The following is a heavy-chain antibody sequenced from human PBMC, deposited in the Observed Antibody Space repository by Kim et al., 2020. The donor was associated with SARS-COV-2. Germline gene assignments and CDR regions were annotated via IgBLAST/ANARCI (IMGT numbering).Heavy chain of an antibody. CDR3: AKASGQSGYGEHSFDS. CDR2: ISGSGGRT. V-gene: IGHV3-23*01. CDR1: GFTFSSCA. D-gene: IGHD4-17*01. Sequence: GGSLRLSCVASGFTFSSCAMNWVRQAPGKGLEWVSAISGSGGRTYYADSGKGRFTISRLSSKNTVFLRMNRLTVDDTAVYLCAKASGQSGYGEHSFDSWGQGTLVTVSS. J-gene: IGHJ4*02.